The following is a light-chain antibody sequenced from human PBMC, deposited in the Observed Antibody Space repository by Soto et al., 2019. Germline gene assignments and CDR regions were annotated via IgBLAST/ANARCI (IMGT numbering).Light chain of an antibody. V-gene: IGKV3-20*01. Sequence: EIVLTQSPGILSLSPGERATLSCRASQSVRSSYLAWYQQKPGQAPRLLIYGASSRATGIPDRFSGSGSGTDFTLTISRLEPEDFAVYYCHQYDSWTFGQGTKVDI. J-gene: IGKJ1*01. CDR2: GAS. CDR1: QSVRSSY. CDR3: HQYDSWT.